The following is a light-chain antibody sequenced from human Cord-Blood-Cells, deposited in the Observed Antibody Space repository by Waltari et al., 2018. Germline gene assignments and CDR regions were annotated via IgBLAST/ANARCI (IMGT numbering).Light chain of an antibody. CDR1: QSLLHSNGYNY. CDR3: MQALQTPLT. Sequence: DIVMTQSPLSLHVTPGEPASIACRSIQSLLHSNGYNYLDWYLQTPGQSPQLLIVLGSNRVSGVPDMFRGSGSGTDFTLKISRVEAEDVGLYYCMQALQTPLTFGGATKVEIK. J-gene: IGKJ4*01. V-gene: IGKV2-28*01. CDR2: LGS.